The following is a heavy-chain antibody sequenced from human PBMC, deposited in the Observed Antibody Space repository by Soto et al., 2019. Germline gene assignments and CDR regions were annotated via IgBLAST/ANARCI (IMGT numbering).Heavy chain of an antibody. V-gene: IGHV3-30*18. J-gene: IGHJ4*02. D-gene: IGHD1-1*01. CDR1: GFTFSNYG. CDR2: ISYDGNVA. CDR3: AKEGPITNWYFDY. Sequence: QVQLVESGGGVVQPGRSLRLSCAASGFTFSNYGMHWVRQAPGKGLEWVIVISYDGNVAYYADSVKGRFTISRDNSKNTRYLQMNRLRTEDTAMYYCAKEGPITNWYFDYWGQGNLVNVSS.